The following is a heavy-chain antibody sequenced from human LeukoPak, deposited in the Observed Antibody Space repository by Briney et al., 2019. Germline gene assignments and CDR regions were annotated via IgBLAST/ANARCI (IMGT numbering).Heavy chain of an antibody. D-gene: IGHD1-1*01. J-gene: IGHJ4*02. CDR2: ISDDGSSK. V-gene: IGHV3-30-3*01. Sequence: GGSLRLSCAASGFTFTNYAMHWVRQAPGKGLEWVAVISDDGSSKYYADSVKGRFTISRDNSKNSLYLQMNSLRAEDTAVYYCARDRAATTDLDYWGQGTLVTVSS. CDR3: ARDRAATTDLDY. CDR1: GFTFTNYA.